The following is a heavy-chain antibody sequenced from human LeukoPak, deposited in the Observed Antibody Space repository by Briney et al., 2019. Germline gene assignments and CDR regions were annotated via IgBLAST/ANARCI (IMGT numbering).Heavy chain of an antibody. Sequence: PSETLSLTCSVSNGSISTYYWSWIRQSPGKGLEWIGYISYGGATTYNPSLKRRVTIPVDSPKNHFSLRLTSLTAADTALYYCARHGGTLDYFDSWGPGSLVTVSS. CDR3: ARHGGTLDYFDS. J-gene: IGHJ4*02. CDR1: NGSISTYY. D-gene: IGHD1-26*01. CDR2: ISYGGAT. V-gene: IGHV4-59*08.